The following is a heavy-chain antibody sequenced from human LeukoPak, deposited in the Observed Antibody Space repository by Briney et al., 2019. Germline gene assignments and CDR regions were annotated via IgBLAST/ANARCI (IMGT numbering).Heavy chain of an antibody. J-gene: IGHJ4*02. Sequence: GASVKVSCKASGYTFTSYGISWVRQAPGQGLEWMGWISAYNGNTNYAQKLQGRVTMTTDTSTSTAYMELRSLRSDDTAVYYCARDLTPFGGVIVIPYNYFDYWGQGTLVTVSS. V-gene: IGHV1-18*01. D-gene: IGHD3-16*02. CDR3: ARDLTPFGGVIVIPYNYFDY. CDR2: ISAYNGNT. CDR1: GYTFTSYG.